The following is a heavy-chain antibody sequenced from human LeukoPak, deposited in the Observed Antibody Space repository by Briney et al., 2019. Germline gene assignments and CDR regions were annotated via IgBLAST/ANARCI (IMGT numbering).Heavy chain of an antibody. Sequence: PRGSLRLSCAASGFTFSAYWMSWVRQAPGKGLNWVANIKQDGSEKYYVDSVKGRFTISRDNAKNSLYLQMNSLRVEDTAVYYCTRYIADSSGSPSPSAFNIWGQGTMVTVSS. CDR1: GFTFSAYW. CDR2: IKQDGSEK. D-gene: IGHD3-22*01. J-gene: IGHJ3*02. CDR3: TRYIADSSGSPSPSAFNI. V-gene: IGHV3-7*02.